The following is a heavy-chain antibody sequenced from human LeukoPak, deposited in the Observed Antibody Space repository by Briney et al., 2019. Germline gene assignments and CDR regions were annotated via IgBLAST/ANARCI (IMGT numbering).Heavy chain of an antibody. J-gene: IGHJ4*02. CDR2: IYHSGST. Sequence: PSETLSLTCTVSGYSISSGYYWGWIRPPPGKGLEWIGSIYHSGSTYYNPSLKSRVTISVDTSKNQFSLKLSSVTAADTAVYYCARMGRYFDWLPLPLRTGFDYWGQGTLVTVSS. D-gene: IGHD3-9*01. CDR3: ARMGRYFDWLPLPLRTGFDY. V-gene: IGHV4-38-2*02. CDR1: GYSISSGYY.